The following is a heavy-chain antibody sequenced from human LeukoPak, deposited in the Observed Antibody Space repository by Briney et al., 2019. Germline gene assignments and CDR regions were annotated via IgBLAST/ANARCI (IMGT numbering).Heavy chain of an antibody. J-gene: IGHJ6*03. CDR1: GGSISSYY. V-gene: IGHV4-59*01. D-gene: IGHD4-17*01. Sequence: SETLSLTCTVSGGSISSYYWSWIRQPPGKGLEWIGYIYYSGSTNYNPSLKSRVTISVDTSKNQFSLKLSSVTAADTAVYYCARWTTVTYYNYMDVWGKGTTVIVSS. CDR3: ARWTTVTYYNYMDV. CDR2: IYYSGST.